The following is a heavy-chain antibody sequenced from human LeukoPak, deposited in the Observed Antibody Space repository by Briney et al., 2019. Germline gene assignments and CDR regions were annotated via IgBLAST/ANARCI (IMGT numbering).Heavy chain of an antibody. Sequence: GGSLRLSCAASGFALSNFAMTWVRQAPGKGLEWVSVISASGGGRYYADSVKGRFTISRDNSKDTLYLQMDSLRAEDTAVYFCAKQAAGSSTWYSLHFDYWGQGTLVTVS. CDR3: AKQAAGSSTWYSLHFDY. CDR2: ISASGGGR. D-gene: IGHD2-2*01. J-gene: IGHJ4*02. CDR1: GFALSNFA. V-gene: IGHV3-23*01.